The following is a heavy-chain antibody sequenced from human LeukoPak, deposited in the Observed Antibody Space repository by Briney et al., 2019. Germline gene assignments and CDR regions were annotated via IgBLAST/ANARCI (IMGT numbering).Heavy chain of an antibody. V-gene: IGHV2-5*02. D-gene: IGHD3-22*01. CDR1: GFSLSTSGVG. CDR3: AHRLVYYYDSSGYYPADAFDI. CDR2: IYWDDDK. Sequence: SGPTLVNPTQTLTLTCTFSGFSLSTSGVGVGWIRQPPGKALEWLALIYWDDDKRYSPSLKSRLTITKDTSKNQVVLTMTNMDPVDTATYYCAHRLVYYYDSSGYYPADAFDIWGQGTMVTVSS. J-gene: IGHJ3*02.